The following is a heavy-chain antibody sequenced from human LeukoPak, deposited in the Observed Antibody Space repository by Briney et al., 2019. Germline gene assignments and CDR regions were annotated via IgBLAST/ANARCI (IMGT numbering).Heavy chain of an antibody. CDR2: IGGGGEST. V-gene: IGHV3-23*01. Sequence: GGSLRLSCAASGFTFSSYAMSWVRQAPGKGLEWVSTIGGGGESTYYADSVKGRFTISRDKSKNTVYLQMSSLRAEDTAVYYCATWSNAWEFDYWGQGTLVSVSS. D-gene: IGHD1-26*01. CDR3: ATWSNAWEFDY. CDR1: GFTFSSYA. J-gene: IGHJ4*02.